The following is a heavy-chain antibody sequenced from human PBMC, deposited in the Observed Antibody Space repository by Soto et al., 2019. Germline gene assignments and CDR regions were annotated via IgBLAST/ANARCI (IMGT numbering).Heavy chain of an antibody. CDR3: ASPPWGSSWYVSFFDY. CDR2: ISGSGGST. J-gene: IGHJ4*02. V-gene: IGHV3-23*01. Sequence: GGSLRLSCAASGFTFSSYAMSWVRQAPGKGLEWVSAISGSGGSTYYADSVKGRFTISRDNSKNTLYLQMNSLRAEDTAVYYCASPPWGSSWYVSFFDYWGQGTLVTVSS. CDR1: GFTFSSYA. D-gene: IGHD6-13*01.